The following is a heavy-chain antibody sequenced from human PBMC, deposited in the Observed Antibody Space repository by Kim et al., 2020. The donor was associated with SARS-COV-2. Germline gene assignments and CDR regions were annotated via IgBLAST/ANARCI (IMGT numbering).Heavy chain of an antibody. V-gene: IGHV3-21*01. CDR1: GFTFSTYS. CDR3: ARNLVPTTKTYGMDV. J-gene: IGHJ6*02. CDR2: ISSTSAYI. Sequence: GGCLRLSCAASGFTFSTYSMNWVRQAPGKGLEWVSSISSTSAYIYYADSVKGRFTISRDNAKDSLYLQMNSLRAEDTAVCYCARNLVPTTKTYGMDVWGQGTTVTVSS. D-gene: IGHD2-2*01.